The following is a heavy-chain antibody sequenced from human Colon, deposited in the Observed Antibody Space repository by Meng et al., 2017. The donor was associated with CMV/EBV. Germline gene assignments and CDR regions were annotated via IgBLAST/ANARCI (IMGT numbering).Heavy chain of an antibody. Sequence: GGSLRLSCAASGFIFDKFAMHWVRRAPGKGLEWVSAITGSGDVTYYADSVKGRFTISRDNSKSTLYLQMNSLRAEDTAVYFCAKALNLVVPAAAYFHSWGQGALVTVSS. CDR3: AKALNLVVPAAAYFHS. CDR1: GFIFDKFA. CDR2: ITGSGDVT. J-gene: IGHJ4*02. V-gene: IGHV3-23*01. D-gene: IGHD2-2*01.